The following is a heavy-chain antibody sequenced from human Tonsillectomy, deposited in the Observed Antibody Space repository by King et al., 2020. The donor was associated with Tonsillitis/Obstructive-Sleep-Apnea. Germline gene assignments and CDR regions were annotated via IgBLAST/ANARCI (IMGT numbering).Heavy chain of an antibody. V-gene: IGHV1-46*01. J-gene: IGHJ4*02. CDR3: ARGLRDSSGWYHFDY. D-gene: IGHD6-19*01. CDR1: GYTFTSYY. CDR2: INPSGDST. Sequence: QLVQSGAEVKKPGASVKVSCRTSGYTFTSYYIHWVRQAPGQGLEWMGIINPSGDSTSFAQQFKGRVTVTSDTSTNTVYMELSSLRSEDTAVYYCARGLRDSSGWYHFDYWGQGTLVTVSS.